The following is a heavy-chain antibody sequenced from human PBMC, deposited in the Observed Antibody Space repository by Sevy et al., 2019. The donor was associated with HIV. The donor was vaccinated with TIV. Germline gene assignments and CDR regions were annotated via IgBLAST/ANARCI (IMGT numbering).Heavy chain of an antibody. D-gene: IGHD5-18*01. CDR2: INSDGSST. CDR1: GFTFSSYW. V-gene: IGHV3-74*01. J-gene: IGHJ6*02. CDR3: AREFGYSDGFYYYYYYGMDV. Sequence: GGSLRLSCAASGFTFSSYWMHWVRQAPGKGLVWVSRINSDGSSTSYADSVKGRFTISRDNAKNTLYLQMNSLRAEDTAVYYCAREFGYSDGFYYYYYYGMDVWGQGTTVTVSS.